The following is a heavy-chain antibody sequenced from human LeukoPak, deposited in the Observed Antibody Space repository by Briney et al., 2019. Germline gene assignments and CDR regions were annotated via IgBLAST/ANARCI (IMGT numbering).Heavy chain of an antibody. D-gene: IGHD3-3*01. Sequence: ASVKVSCKASGYTFTGYYMHWVRRAPGQGLEWMGWINPNSGGTNYAQKFQGRVTMTRDTSISTAYMELSRLRSDDTAVYYCAQGDFWSGDYFDYWGQGTLVTVSS. J-gene: IGHJ4*02. CDR1: GYTFTGYY. V-gene: IGHV1-2*02. CDR3: AQGDFWSGDYFDY. CDR2: INPNSGGT.